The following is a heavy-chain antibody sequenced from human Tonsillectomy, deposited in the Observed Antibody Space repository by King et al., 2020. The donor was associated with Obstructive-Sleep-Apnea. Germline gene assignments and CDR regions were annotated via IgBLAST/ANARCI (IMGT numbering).Heavy chain of an antibody. CDR1: GGSINSGGYY. CDR3: ARDGEEDLAYTFHI. D-gene: IGHD7-27*01. J-gene: IGHJ3*02. Sequence: QLQLQESGPGLVKPSQTLSLTCTVSGGSINSGGYYWSWLRQRPGKGLEWIGYIYYSGTTYYNPSLKSRVTISVDTSKRQFSLNLSAVTAADTAVYYCARDGEEDLAYTFHIWGQGTLVTVSS. CDR2: IYYSGTT. V-gene: IGHV4-31*03.